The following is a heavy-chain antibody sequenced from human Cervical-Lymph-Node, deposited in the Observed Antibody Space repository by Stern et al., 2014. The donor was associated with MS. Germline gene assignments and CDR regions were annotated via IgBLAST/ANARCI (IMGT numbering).Heavy chain of an antibody. CDR1: GGSISSGSYH. V-gene: IGHV4-61*02. D-gene: IGHD2-8*02. Sequence: QVQLQESGPGLVKPSQTLSLTCDVSGGSISSGSYHWSWIRQPAGHGLEWICRTTADGDNNYHPSHKIRVPMSKALPRNQFSLKLNSVTAADTAVYYCTMYYAGGGGLGYWGQGALVTVSS. J-gene: IGHJ4*02. CDR2: TTADGDN. CDR3: TMYYAGGGGLGY.